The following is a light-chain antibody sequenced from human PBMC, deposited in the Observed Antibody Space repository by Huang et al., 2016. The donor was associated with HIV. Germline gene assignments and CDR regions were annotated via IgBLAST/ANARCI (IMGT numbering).Light chain of an antibody. CDR3: QQYNNWPPWT. J-gene: IGKJ1*01. Sequence: EIVMTQSPATLSVSPRERATLSCRSSQSVSNNLAWDQQKPGQAPRLLSYGASTRATGIPAMFSGSGSGTEFTLTISSLQSEDFAVYYCQQYNNWPPWTFGQGTKVEIK. V-gene: IGKV3-15*01. CDR2: GAS. CDR1: QSVSNN.